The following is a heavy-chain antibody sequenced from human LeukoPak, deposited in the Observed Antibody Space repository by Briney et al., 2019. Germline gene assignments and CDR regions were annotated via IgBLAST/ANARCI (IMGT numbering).Heavy chain of an antibody. CDR3: AREGGFYRPLDY. V-gene: IGHV4-4*02. Sequence: SETLSLTCGVSGGSISSTNWWSWVRQPPGQGLEWIGEISLTGETNYNPSLNGRLTMSVDLSENHISLKLTSVTAADTAVYYCAREGGFYRPLDYTGQGTLVTVSS. J-gene: IGHJ4*02. CDR2: ISLTGET. CDR1: GGSISSTNW. D-gene: IGHD3-3*01.